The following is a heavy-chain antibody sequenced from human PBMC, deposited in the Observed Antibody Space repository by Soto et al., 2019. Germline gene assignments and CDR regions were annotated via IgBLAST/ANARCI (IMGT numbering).Heavy chain of an antibody. CDR1: GFTVSRNY. J-gene: IGHJ6*02. Sequence: GGSLRLSCVASGFTVSRNYMTWVRQAPGKGPEWVSYIHSDGSTFYTESVKDRFTVSRDNSKNTLYLHMNSLRVEDTAIYYCARDQFFGSASSNNRYSYFYGMDVWGQGTTVTVSS. D-gene: IGHD3-10*01. CDR2: IHSDGST. V-gene: IGHV3-53*01. CDR3: ARDQFFGSASSNNRYSYFYGMDV.